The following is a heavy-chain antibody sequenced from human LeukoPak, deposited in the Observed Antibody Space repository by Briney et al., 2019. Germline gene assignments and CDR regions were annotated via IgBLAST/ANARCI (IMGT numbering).Heavy chain of an antibody. J-gene: IGHJ4*02. Sequence: GGSLRLLCAASGFTFSTYWMSWVRQAPGKGLEWVANIKQDGSEKYYVDSVKGRFTVSRDKAKNSLYLQMNRLRAEDTAMYYCGRDSAGNDYWGQGNLCTVSS. CDR1: GFTFSTYW. CDR2: IKQDGSEK. CDR3: GRDSAGNDY. V-gene: IGHV3-7*01. D-gene: IGHD6-13*01.